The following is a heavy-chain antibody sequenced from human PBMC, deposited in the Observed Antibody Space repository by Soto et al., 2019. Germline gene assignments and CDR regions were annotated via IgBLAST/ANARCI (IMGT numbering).Heavy chain of an antibody. V-gene: IGHV3-15*01. CDR1: GFTFSNAW. Sequence: PGGSLRLSCAASGFTFSNAWMSWVRQVPGKGLEWVGRIKSRTDGGTTDYAAPVKGRFSISKIDSKNTLYLQMNSLKTEDTAIYYCTTDYYDSSGPFDYWGLGTLVTVSS. D-gene: IGHD3-22*01. CDR2: IKSRTDGGTT. CDR3: TTDYYDSSGPFDY. J-gene: IGHJ4*02.